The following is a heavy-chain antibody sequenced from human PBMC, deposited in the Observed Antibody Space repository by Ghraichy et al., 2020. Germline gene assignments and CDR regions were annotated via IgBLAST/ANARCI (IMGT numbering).Heavy chain of an antibody. Sequence: SETLSLTCTVSGDSISTFYWNWLRQSPGKGLEWIGYKYSSGSTNYNPSLKSRVTISLDTSKNQSSLRLTSVTAADSAVYYCAGGWGSYQCWFTVWGQGTTGAVSS. CDR3: AGGWGSYQCWFTV. CDR1: GDSISTFY. D-gene: IGHD3-16*02. CDR2: KYSSGST. J-gene: IGHJ6*02. V-gene: IGHV4-59*01.